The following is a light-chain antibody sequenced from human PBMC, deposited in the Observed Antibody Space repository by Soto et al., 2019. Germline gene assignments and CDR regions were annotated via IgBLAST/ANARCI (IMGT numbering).Light chain of an antibody. Sequence: EIVLTQSPATLSLSPGERATLSCRANHSVSTSLAWYQQKPGQAPRLLIYDASNRATGIPARFSGSGSGTDFTLTIGSLEPEDFAVYYCQQRSTWPPFTFGPGTKVDIK. J-gene: IGKJ3*01. CDR3: QQRSTWPPFT. V-gene: IGKV3-11*01. CDR2: DAS. CDR1: HSVSTS.